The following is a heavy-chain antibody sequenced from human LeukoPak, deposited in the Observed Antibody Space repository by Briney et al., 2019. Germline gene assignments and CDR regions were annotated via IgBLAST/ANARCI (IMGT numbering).Heavy chain of an antibody. CDR2: INHSGST. V-gene: IGHV4-34*01. D-gene: IGHD5-18*01. CDR3: ARVGYLGPGYSSGYSYGDDAFDI. CDR1: GGSFSGYY. J-gene: IGHJ3*02. Sequence: SETLSLTCAVYGGSFSGYYWSWIRQPPGKGLEWIGEINHSGSTNYNPSLKSRVTISVDTPKNQFSLKLSSVTAADTAVYYCARVGYLGPGYSSGYSYGDDAFDIWGQGTMVTVSS.